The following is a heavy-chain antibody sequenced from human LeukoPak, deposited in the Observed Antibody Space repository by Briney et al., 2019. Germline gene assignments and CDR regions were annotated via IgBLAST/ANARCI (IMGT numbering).Heavy chain of an antibody. CDR1: GFTVSSNY. V-gene: IGHV3-20*04. D-gene: IGHD3-10*01. Sequence: GGSLRLSCAASGFTVSSNYMSWVRQAPGKGLEWVSGINWNGGSTGYADSVKGRFTISRDNAKNSLYLQMNSLRAEDTALYYCARPGEFDYYYYMDVWGKGTTVTVSS. CDR2: INWNGGST. CDR3: ARPGEFDYYYYMDV. J-gene: IGHJ6*03.